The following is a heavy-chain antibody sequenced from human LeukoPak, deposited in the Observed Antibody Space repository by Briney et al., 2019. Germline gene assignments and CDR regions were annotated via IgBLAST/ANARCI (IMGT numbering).Heavy chain of an antibody. V-gene: IGHV3-7*01. CDR2: IKKEGSEK. J-gene: IGHJ4*02. CDR3: ARDGDDSSGYYYAGLDYFDY. CDR1: GFTFSSYW. Sequence: GGSLRLSCAASGFTFSSYWMSWVRQAPGKGLEWVANIKKEGSEKYYVDSVKGRFTISRDNAKNSLYLQMNSLRAEDTAVYYCARDGDDSSGYYYAGLDYFDYWGQGTLVTVSS. D-gene: IGHD3-22*01.